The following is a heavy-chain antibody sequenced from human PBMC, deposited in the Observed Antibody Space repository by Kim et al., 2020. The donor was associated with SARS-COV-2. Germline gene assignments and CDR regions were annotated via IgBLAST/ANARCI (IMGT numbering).Heavy chain of an antibody. D-gene: IGHD6-19*01. Sequence: GGSLRLSCAGSGFSFYRAWMNWVRQAPGKGLEWVGRVRSKTDGETTDYSAAVQGRFSILSDDSKSVLFLHMNSLKTEDTAVYYCAADTTGWIDFWVQG. CDR2: VRSKTDGETT. J-gene: IGHJ4*02. V-gene: IGHV3-15*01. CDR3: AADTTGWIDF. CDR1: GFSFYRAW.